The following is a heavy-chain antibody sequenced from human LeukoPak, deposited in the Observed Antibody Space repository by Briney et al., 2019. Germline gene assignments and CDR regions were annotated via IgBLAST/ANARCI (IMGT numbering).Heavy chain of an antibody. J-gene: IGHJ3*02. CDR1: GYSISSGYY. CDR2: IYHSGST. D-gene: IGHD3-10*01. CDR3: ASGTLDAFDI. V-gene: IGHV4-38-2*01. Sequence: PSETLSLTCAVSGYSISSGYYWGWIRQPPGKGLEWIGSIYHSGSTYYNPSLKSRVTISVDTSKNQFSLKLSSVTAADTAVYYCASGTLDAFDIWGQGTMVTVSS.